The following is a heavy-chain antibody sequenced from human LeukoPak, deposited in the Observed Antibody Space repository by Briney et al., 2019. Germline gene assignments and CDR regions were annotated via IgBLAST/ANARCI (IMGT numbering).Heavy chain of an antibody. D-gene: IGHD3-10*01. Sequence: ASVKVSCKACGYTFTGYYMHWVRQAPGQGLEWMGWINPNSGGTNYAQKFQGRVTMTRDTSISTAYMELSRLRSDDTAVYYCARSGYGSGSSYGPWGQGTLVTVSS. CDR2: INPNSGGT. J-gene: IGHJ4*02. V-gene: IGHV1-2*02. CDR1: GYTFTGYY. CDR3: ARSGYGSGSSYGP.